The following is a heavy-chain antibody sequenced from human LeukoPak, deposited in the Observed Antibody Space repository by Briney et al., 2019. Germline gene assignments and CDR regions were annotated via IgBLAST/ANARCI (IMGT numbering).Heavy chain of an antibody. J-gene: IGHJ4*02. D-gene: IGHD1-1*01. Sequence: SQTLSLTCAISGDSVSTINAAWNWIRQSPSGGLKWLGRTYYRSKWHNDYAVSVKSRITINPDTSKNQFSLHLNSVTPEDTAVYYCARESHDTFDYWGQGALVPVSS. CDR1: GDSVSTINAA. CDR3: ARESHDTFDY. CDR2: TYYRSKWHN. V-gene: IGHV6-1*01.